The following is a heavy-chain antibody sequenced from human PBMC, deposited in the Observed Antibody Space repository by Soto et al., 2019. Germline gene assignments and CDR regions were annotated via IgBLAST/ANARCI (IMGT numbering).Heavy chain of an antibody. J-gene: IGHJ5*02. Sequence: SETLSLTCTVSGGSISSYYWSWIRQPPGKGLEWIGYIYYSGSTNYNPSLKSRVTISVDTSKNQFSLKLSSVTAADTAVYHCARIGRSGYDRSDNWFDPWGQGTLVTVSS. CDR3: ARIGRSGYDRSDNWFDP. CDR1: GGSISSYY. CDR2: IYYSGST. D-gene: IGHD5-12*01. V-gene: IGHV4-59*01.